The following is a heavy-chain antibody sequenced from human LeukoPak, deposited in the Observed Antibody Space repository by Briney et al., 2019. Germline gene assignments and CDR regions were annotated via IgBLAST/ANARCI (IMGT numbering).Heavy chain of an antibody. CDR3: ARDSSGSDAFDI. D-gene: IGHD6-19*01. CDR2: IYSGGST. CDR1: GFTVSSNY. Sequence: GGSLRLSCAASGFTVSSNYMSWVRQAPGKGLEGVAVIYSGGSTYYADSVKGRFTISIDNSKNTLYLQMNSLRAEDTAVYYCARDSSGSDAFDIWGQGTMVTVSS. V-gene: IGHV3-53*01. J-gene: IGHJ3*02.